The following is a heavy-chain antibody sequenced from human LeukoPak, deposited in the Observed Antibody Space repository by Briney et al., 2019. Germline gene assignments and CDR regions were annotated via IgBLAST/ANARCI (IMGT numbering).Heavy chain of an antibody. V-gene: IGHV3-23*01. J-gene: IGHJ4*02. Sequence: GGSLRLSCAASGFTFSSYAMSWVRQAAGKGLEMVSAISGRGGSTYYADSAKGRFTISSDNSKNALYLQMNRLRAEDTAVYYCASMSGYDSSGYYNFDYWGQGTLVTVSS. D-gene: IGHD3-22*01. CDR1: GFTFSSYA. CDR2: ISGRGGST. CDR3: ASMSGYDSSGYYNFDY.